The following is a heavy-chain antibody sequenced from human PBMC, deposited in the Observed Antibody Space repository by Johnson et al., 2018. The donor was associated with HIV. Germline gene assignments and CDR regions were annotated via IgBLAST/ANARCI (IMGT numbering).Heavy chain of an antibody. Sequence: QVQLVESGGGVVRPGGSLRLSCAASGFTFDDYGMSWVRQAPGKGLEWVAVISYDGSNKYYADSVRGRFTISRDNSKKTLYLQMNSLKTDDTAVYYCSTGDILVVVSARLLPLRDAFDIWGQGTLVTVSS. D-gene: IGHD2-15*01. J-gene: IGHJ3*02. CDR3: STGDILVVVSARLLPLRDAFDI. CDR1: GFTFDDYG. CDR2: ISYDGSNK. V-gene: IGHV3-30*03.